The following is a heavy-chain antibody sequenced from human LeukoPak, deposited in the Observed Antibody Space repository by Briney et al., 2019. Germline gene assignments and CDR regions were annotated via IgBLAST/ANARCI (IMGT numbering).Heavy chain of an antibody. Sequence: GGSLRLSCAASGFTFSDYYMSWIRQAPGKGLEWVSYISSSGSTIYYADSVKGRFTISRDNAKNSLYLQMNSLRAEDTAVYYCARNIAAAGAPFYYYYYGMDVWGQGTTVTVSS. V-gene: IGHV3-11*01. CDR1: GFTFSDYY. CDR2: ISSSGSTI. D-gene: IGHD6-13*01. CDR3: ARNIAAAGAPFYYYYYGMDV. J-gene: IGHJ6*02.